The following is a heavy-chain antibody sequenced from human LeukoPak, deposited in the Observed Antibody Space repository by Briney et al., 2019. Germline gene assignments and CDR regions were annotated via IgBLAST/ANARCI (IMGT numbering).Heavy chain of an antibody. Sequence: GGSLRLSCAASGFTFSSYAMSWVRQAPGKGLEGVSAISGSGGSTYYADSVKGRFTISRDNSKNTLYLQMNSLRAEDTAVYYWGNTEHYGDYVGGGVDSSGPGTLGTVSS. V-gene: IGHV3-23*01. CDR1: GFTFSSYA. D-gene: IGHD4-17*01. CDR2: ISGSGGST. CDR3: GNTEHYGDYVGGGVDS. J-gene: IGHJ4*02.